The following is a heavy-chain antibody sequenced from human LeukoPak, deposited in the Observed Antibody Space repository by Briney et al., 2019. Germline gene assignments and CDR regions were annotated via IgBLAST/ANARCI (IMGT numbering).Heavy chain of an antibody. CDR2: ISSSSSYI. CDR3: ALAAAGTTVDY. V-gene: IGHV3-21*01. CDR1: GFTFSSYW. J-gene: IGHJ4*02. Sequence: GGSLRLSCTASGFTFSSYWMTWVRQAPGKGLEWVSSISSSSSYIYYADSVKGRFTISRDNAKNSLYLQMNSLRAEDTAVYYCALAAAGTTVDYWGQGTLVTVSS. D-gene: IGHD6-13*01.